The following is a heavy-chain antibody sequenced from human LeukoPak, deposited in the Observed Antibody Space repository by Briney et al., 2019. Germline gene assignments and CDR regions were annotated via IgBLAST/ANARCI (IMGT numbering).Heavy chain of an antibody. CDR3: TRETAFDF. Sequence: GGSLRLSCAASGFTVSSYAMGWVRQAPGKGLEWVSGISGSSSSTYYVDSVKGRFTISRDKSKNTLFLQMNSLRAEDSAVYYCTRETAFDFWGQGTVVTVSS. CDR2: ISGSSSST. V-gene: IGHV3-23*01. J-gene: IGHJ3*01. CDR1: GFTVSSYA.